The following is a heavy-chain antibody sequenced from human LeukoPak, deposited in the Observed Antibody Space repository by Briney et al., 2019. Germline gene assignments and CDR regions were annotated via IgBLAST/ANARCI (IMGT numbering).Heavy chain of an antibody. CDR3: AKDRGSGWFY. D-gene: IGHD6-19*01. CDR2: IYSGGST. V-gene: IGHV3-53*01. CDR1: GFTVSGNY. Sequence: GGSLRLSCAVSGFTVSGNYMSWVRQAPGKGLEWVSVIYSGGSTFYADSVKGRFTISRDSSKNTLYLQMNSLRADDTAVYYCAKDRGSGWFYWGQGTLVTVSS. J-gene: IGHJ4*02.